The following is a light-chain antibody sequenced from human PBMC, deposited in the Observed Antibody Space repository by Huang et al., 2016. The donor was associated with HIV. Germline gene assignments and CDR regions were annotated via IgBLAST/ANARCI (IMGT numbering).Light chain of an antibody. Sequence: EIVMTQSPATLSVSPGERATLSCRASQSVSNNLAWYQHKPGLAPTLLIYGASTRATGIAARFSGSGSGTRFTLTISSLQSEDFAVYYCQQYNNWPPEYTFGQGTKLEIK. V-gene: IGKV3-15*01. J-gene: IGKJ2*01. CDR2: GAS. CDR3: QQYNNWPPEYT. CDR1: QSVSNN.